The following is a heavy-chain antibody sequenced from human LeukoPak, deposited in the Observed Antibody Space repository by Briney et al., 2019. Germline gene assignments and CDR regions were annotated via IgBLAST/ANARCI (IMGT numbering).Heavy chain of an antibody. V-gene: IGHV3-23*01. CDR2: ISGSGGST. CDR1: GFTSSSYA. J-gene: IGHJ6*03. CDR3: AKIHYYYMDV. Sequence: GGSLRLSCAASGFTSSSYAMSWARQAPGRGLEWVSAISGSGGSTYSADSVKGRFTISRDNSKNTLYLQMNSLRAEDTAVYYCAKIHYYYMDVWGKGTTVTVSS.